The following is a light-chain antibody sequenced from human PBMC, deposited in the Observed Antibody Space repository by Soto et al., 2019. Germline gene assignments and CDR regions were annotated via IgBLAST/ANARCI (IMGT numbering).Light chain of an antibody. CDR3: QQYNSWWT. V-gene: IGKV1-5*01. CDR1: QIISSW. J-gene: IGKJ1*01. Sequence: DIQMTQSPSTLSASVGYRFTITCRASQIISSWLAWYQQKPGKAPKLLIYDASSLESGVPSRFSGSGSGTEFTLTISSLQPDDFATYYCQQYNSWWTFGQGTKGDIK. CDR2: DAS.